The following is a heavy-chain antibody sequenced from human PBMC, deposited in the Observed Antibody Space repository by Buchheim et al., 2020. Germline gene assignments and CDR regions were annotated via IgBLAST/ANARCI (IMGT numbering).Heavy chain of an antibody. CDR2: RRTKVDNYIT. Sequence: EVHLVESGGGLVQPGGSLRLSCVGSGITLSDHLMDWFRQAPGKGLEYIGRRRTKVDNYITEYAASVKGRFTISRDASKNSFYLQMNSLRVEDTAVYFCTRDCFDWGQGSL. J-gene: IGHJ4*02. D-gene: IGHD1/OR15-1a*01. CDR1: GITLSDHL. CDR3: TRDCFD. V-gene: IGHV3-72*01.